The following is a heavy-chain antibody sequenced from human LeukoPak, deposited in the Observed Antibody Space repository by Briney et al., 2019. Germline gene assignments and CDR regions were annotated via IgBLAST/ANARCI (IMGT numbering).Heavy chain of an antibody. D-gene: IGHD2-2*02. CDR1: GYTFTGYY. Sequence: ASVKVSCKASGYTFTGYYMHWVRQAPGQGLEWMGRINPNSGGTNYAQKFQGRVTMTRDTSISTAYMELSRLRSDDTAMYYCARPVVPAAIYFDYWGQGTLVTVSS. CDR3: ARPVVPAAIYFDY. CDR2: INPNSGGT. J-gene: IGHJ4*02. V-gene: IGHV1-2*06.